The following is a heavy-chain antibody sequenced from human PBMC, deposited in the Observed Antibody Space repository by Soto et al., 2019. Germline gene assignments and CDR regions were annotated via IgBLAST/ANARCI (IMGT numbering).Heavy chain of an antibody. Sequence: ASVKVSCKASGFTFTSSAVQWVRQARGQRLEWIGWIVVGSRNTNYAQKFQERVTITRDMSTSTAYMELSSLRSEDTAVYYCAAAGVGAKTAPFGHGGQGTLVTVSS. D-gene: IGHD1-26*01. J-gene: IGHJ4*02. CDR2: IVVGSRNT. V-gene: IGHV1-58*01. CDR3: AAAGVGAKTAPFGH. CDR1: GFTFTSSA.